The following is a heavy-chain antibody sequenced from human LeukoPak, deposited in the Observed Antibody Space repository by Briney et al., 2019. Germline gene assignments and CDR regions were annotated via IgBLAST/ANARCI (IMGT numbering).Heavy chain of an antibody. Sequence: GASVKVSCKASGYTFTGYYMHWVRQAPGQGLEWMGWINPNSGGTNYAQKFQGRVTMTRDTSTTTAYMKLSSLRVDATAVYYCAKIRLQGGGGDSWGQGTLVTVSS. D-gene: IGHD4-11*01. CDR1: GYTFTGYY. CDR2: INPNSGGT. CDR3: AKIRLQGGGGDS. J-gene: IGHJ4*02. V-gene: IGHV1-2*02.